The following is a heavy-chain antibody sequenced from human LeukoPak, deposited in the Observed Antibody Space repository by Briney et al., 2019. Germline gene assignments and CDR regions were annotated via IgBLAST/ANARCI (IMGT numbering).Heavy chain of an antibody. CDR3: AKGLTYYYDSSGYLNY. CDR1: GFTFSSYT. Sequence: PGGSLRLSCAASGFTFSSYTMSWVRQAPGKGLEWVSAISGSGGSTYYAGSVKGRFTISRDNSKNTLYLQMNSLRAEDTAVYYCAKGLTYYYDSSGYLNYWGQGTLVTVSS. CDR2: ISGSGGST. J-gene: IGHJ4*02. D-gene: IGHD3-22*01. V-gene: IGHV3-23*01.